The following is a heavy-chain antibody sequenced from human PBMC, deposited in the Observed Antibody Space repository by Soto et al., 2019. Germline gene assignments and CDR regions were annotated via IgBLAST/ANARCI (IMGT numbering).Heavy chain of an antibody. Sequence: GGSLRLSCAASGFTVSSNYMSWVRQAPGKGLEWVSVICSGGSTYYADSVKGRFTISRHNSKNTLYLQMNSLRAEDTAVYYCARSHLQFPWAFDIWGQGTMVTVSS. D-gene: IGHD2-21*02. CDR2: ICSGGST. V-gene: IGHV3-53*04. CDR1: GFTVSSNY. J-gene: IGHJ3*02. CDR3: ARSHLQFPWAFDI.